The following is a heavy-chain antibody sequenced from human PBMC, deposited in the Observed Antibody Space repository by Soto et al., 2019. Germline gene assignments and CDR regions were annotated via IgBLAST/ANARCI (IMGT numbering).Heavy chain of an antibody. V-gene: IGHV4-31*02. CDR1: GGSISSGGYY. Sequence: PSETLSLTCTVSGGSISSGGYYWSWIRQHPGKGLEWIGYIYYSGSTYYNPSLKSRVTISVDTSKNQFSLKLSSVTAADTAVYYCARLDYSYGFDYWGQGTLVTVSS. CDR2: IYYSGST. D-gene: IGHD5-18*01. J-gene: IGHJ4*02. CDR3: ARLDYSYGFDY.